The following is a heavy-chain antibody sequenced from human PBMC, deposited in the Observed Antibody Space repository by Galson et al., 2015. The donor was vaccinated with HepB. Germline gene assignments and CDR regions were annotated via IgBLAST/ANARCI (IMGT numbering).Heavy chain of an antibody. CDR2: IYYSGST. CDR3: ARHVNAFDI. V-gene: IGHV4-39*01. CDR1: GGSISSSSYY. J-gene: IGHJ3*02. Sequence: ETLSLTCTVSGGSISSSSYYWGWIRQPPGKGLEWIGGIYYSGSTYYNPSLKSRVTISVDTSKNQFSLKLSSVTAADTAVYYCARHVNAFDIWGQGTMVTVSS.